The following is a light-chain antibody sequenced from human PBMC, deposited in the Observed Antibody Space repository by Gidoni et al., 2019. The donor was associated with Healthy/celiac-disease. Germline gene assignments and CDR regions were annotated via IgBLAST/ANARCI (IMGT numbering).Light chain of an antibody. J-gene: IGKJ2*01. CDR3: QQYNSSPGT. V-gene: IGKV1-5*03. CDR2: KAS. CDR1: QSIRSW. Sequence: DIQMTQSPSTLSASVGDRVTITCRASQSIRSWLAWYQQTPGKAPKLLIYKASSLESGVPSRFSGSVSGTEFTLTISSLHPYDFATYYCQQYNSSPGTFGQGTKLEIK.